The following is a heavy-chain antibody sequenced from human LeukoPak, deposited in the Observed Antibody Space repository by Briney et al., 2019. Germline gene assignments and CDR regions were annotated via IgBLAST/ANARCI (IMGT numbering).Heavy chain of an antibody. J-gene: IGHJ4*02. V-gene: IGHV1-69*13. CDR2: IIPIFGTA. CDR1: GGTFSSYA. CDR3: ASPPEGSSSWQYRPEMGPFDY. D-gene: IGHD6-13*01. Sequence: ASVKVSCKASGGTFSSYAISWVRQAPGQGLGWMGGIIPIFGTASYAQKFQGRVTITADESTSTAYMELSSLRSEDTAVYYCASPPEGSSSWQYRPEMGPFDYWGQGTLVTVSS.